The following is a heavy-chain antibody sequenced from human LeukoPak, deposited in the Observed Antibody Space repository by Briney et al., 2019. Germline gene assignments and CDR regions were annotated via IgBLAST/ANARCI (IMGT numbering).Heavy chain of an antibody. V-gene: IGHV3-23*01. D-gene: IGHD3-22*01. CDR3: AKRGVVIRVILVGFHKEAYYFDS. CDR1: GGSISSGDY. CDR2: ISGSGGSA. Sequence: ETLSLTCTVSGGSISSGDYYWSWIRQPPGKGLEWVSAISGSGGSAYYADSVKGRFTISRDNRKNTLYLQMNSLRAEDTAVYFCAKRGVVIRVILVGFHKEAYYFDSWGQGALVTVSS. J-gene: IGHJ4*02.